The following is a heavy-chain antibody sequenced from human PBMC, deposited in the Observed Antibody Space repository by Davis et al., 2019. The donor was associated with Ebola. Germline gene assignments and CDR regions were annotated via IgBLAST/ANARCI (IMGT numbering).Heavy chain of an antibody. CDR1: GGSFSGYY. V-gene: IGHV4-34*01. J-gene: IGHJ3*02. CDR3: ARRSSSWYWGAFDI. Sequence: SETLSLTCAVYGGSFSGYYWSWIRQPPGKGLEWIGEINHSGSTNYNPSLKSRVTISVDKSKNQFSLKLSSVTAADTAVYYCARRSSSWYWGAFDIWDQGTMVTVSS. D-gene: IGHD6-13*01. CDR2: INHSGST.